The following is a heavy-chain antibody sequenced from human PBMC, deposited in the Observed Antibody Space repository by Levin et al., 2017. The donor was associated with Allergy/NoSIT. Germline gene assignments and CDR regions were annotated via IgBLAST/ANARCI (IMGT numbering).Heavy chain of an antibody. Sequence: GGSLRLSCAASGFNFNIYYMHWVRQTPGKGLVWVSRINDDGSATDYADAVKGRFTISRDNVRNTVFLQMNSLRPEDTAVYHCVMGLCLYQMDDHWGQGTLVTVSS. CDR1: GFNFNIYY. V-gene: IGHV3-74*01. J-gene: IGHJ5*02. CDR2: INDDGSAT. CDR3: VMGLCLYQMDDH. D-gene: IGHD3-16*01.